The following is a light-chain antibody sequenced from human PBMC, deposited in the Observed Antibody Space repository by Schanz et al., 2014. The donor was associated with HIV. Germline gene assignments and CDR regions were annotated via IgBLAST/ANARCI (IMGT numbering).Light chain of an antibody. CDR3: ATWDDSLNGWV. CDR1: RSNIGSNA. V-gene: IGLV1-44*01. CDR2: RNS. Sequence: QSVLTQPPSASGTPGQRVTISCSVSRSNIGSNAVNWYQHLPGTGPKLLIFRNSQRPSGVPDRFSGSQSGASASLAISGLQSEDEADFYCATWDDSLNGWVFGGGTKLTVL. J-gene: IGLJ3*02.